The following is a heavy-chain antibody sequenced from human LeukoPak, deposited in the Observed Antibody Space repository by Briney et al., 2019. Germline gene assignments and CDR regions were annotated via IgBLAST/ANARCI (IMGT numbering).Heavy chain of an antibody. Sequence: GGSLRLSCAASGFTFSSYSVNWVRQAPGKGLEWVSSISSSSAYIYYADSVKGRFTISRDNAKNSLYLQMNSLRAEDTAVYYCVRDLGGRSGHWGQGTLVTVSS. CDR3: VRDLGGRSGH. CDR2: ISSSSAYI. D-gene: IGHD1-26*01. V-gene: IGHV3-21*06. J-gene: IGHJ4*02. CDR1: GFTFSSYS.